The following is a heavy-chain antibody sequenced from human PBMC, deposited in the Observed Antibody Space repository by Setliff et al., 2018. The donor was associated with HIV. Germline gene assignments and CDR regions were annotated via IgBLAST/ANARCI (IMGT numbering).Heavy chain of an antibody. Sequence: HPGGSLRLSCEGNGFSFSDYCMSWVRQAPGKGLEWVATIKQDESEMQYVDSVKGRFTISRDNAKNSLYLQMDSLRAEDTAVYYCAKAGRGDIVVVPAARAPNSWGQGILVTVSS. CDR2: IKQDESEM. D-gene: IGHD2-2*01. J-gene: IGHJ4*02. CDR1: GFSFSDYC. V-gene: IGHV3-7*03. CDR3: AKAGRGDIVVVPAARAPNS.